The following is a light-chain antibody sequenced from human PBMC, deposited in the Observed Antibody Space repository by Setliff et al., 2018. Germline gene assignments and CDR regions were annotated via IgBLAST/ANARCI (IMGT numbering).Light chain of an antibody. V-gene: IGLV2-8*01. CDR1: SIYFRRYDY. CDR2: EVK. J-gene: IGLJ1*01. CDR3: SSHGGSNNWSV. Sequence: QSVLAQPPSASGSPGQSVTISCTGTSIYFRRYDYASWYQQHPGKAPKLLLYEVKKRPSGVPDRFSGSKSGNTASLTVSGLQAEDEADYYCSSHGGSNNWSVFGTGTKVTVL.